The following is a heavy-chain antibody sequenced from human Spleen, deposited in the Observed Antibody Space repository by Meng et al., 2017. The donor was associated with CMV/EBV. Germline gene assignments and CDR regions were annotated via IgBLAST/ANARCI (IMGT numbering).Heavy chain of an antibody. CDR2: INPSSGGT. CDR1: Y. V-gene: IGHV1-2*02. J-gene: IGHJ2*01. D-gene: IGHD3-22*01. Sequence: YIHWVRKTPGQGLERMGWINPSSGGTNYAQKLQGRIAMNKNTYITTAYMELSNVKSGDTAVYYCARGKVGNYDTSGFLRANLCFDLWGRGTLVTVSS. CDR3: ARGKVGNYDTSGFLRANLCFDL.